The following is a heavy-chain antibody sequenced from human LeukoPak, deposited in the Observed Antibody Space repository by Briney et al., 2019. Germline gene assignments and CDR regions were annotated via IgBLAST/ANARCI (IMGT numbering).Heavy chain of an antibody. CDR3: AHDLMRGRWFDP. J-gene: IGHJ5*02. CDR1: GYSISSGYY. D-gene: IGHD3-16*01. Sequence: PSETLSLTCAVSGYSISSGYYWGWIRQPPGKGLEWIGSIYHSGSTYYNPSLKSRVTISVDTSKNQFSLKLSSVTAADTAVYYCAHDLMRGRWFDPWGQGTLVTVSS. V-gene: IGHV4-38-2*01. CDR2: IYHSGST.